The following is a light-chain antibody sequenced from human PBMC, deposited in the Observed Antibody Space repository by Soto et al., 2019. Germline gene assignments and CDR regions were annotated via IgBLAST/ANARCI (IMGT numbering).Light chain of an antibody. CDR1: QSVLYSSNNKNY. Sequence: DIVMTQSPDSLAVSLGERATINCKSSQSVLYSSNNKNYLAWYQQKPGQPPKLLIYWASTRESGVPDRFSGSGSGTDFTLTISSLQGEDVAVYCCQQYYSTLLFTFGPGNKVDIK. V-gene: IGKV4-1*01. CDR2: WAS. CDR3: QQYYSTLLFT. J-gene: IGKJ3*01.